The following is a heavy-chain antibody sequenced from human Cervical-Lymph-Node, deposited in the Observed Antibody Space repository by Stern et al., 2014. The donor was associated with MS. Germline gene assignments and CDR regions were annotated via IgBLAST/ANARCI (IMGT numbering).Heavy chain of an antibody. D-gene: IGHD2-15*01. V-gene: IGHV1-18*01. Sequence: VQLVESGAGVMQPGGSVTVSCTASGFTFSNSGMHWVRQAPGQGLEWVGWISAYNGNTSDAQKLQGRVTMTTDTSTSTAYMELRSLRSDDTAVYYCARGLLGSENAFDIWGQGTMVTVSS. CDR3: ARGLLGSENAFDI. CDR1: GFTFSNSG. J-gene: IGHJ3*02. CDR2: ISAYNGNT.